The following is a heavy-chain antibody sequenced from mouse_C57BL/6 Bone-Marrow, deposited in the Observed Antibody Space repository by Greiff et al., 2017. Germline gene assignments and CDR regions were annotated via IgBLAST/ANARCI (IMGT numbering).Heavy chain of an antibody. Sequence: QVQLQQSGAELAKPGASVKLSCKASGYTFTSYWMHWVKQRPGQGLEWIGYINPSSGYTKYNQKFKDKATSTADKSSSTAYMQLSSLTYEDSAVYYCARRVYYYGSLVVWGTGTTVTVSS. V-gene: IGHV1-7*01. D-gene: IGHD1-1*01. J-gene: IGHJ1*03. CDR1: GYTFTSYW. CDR3: ARRVYYYGSLVV. CDR2: INPSSGYT.